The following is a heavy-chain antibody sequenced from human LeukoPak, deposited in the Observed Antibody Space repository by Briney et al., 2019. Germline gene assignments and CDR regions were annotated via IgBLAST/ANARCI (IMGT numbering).Heavy chain of an antibody. Sequence: GGSLRLSCAASGFTVSSNYMGWVRQAPGKGLEWVSVIYSGGSTYYADSVKGRFTISRDNSKNTLYLQMNSLRAEDTAVYYCARGVSKTGGPLDYWGQGTLVTVSS. V-gene: IGHV3-53*01. CDR1: GFTVSSNY. J-gene: IGHJ4*02. D-gene: IGHD7-27*01. CDR3: ARGVSKTGGPLDY. CDR2: IYSGGST.